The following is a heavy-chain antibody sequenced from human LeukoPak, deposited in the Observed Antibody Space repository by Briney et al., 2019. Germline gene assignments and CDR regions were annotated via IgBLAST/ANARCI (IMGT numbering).Heavy chain of an antibody. CDR2: INSDGSIT. D-gene: IGHD3-16*01. CDR3: VRLLDRAY. V-gene: IGHV3-74*01. CDR1: GFTFTNYW. Sequence: GGSLRLSCAASGFTFTNYWIHWVRQGPGKGLVWVSRINSDGSITHYADTVKGRFTISRDNAKNTVYLQMNSLRAEDTAVYYCVRLLDRAYWGQGTLVT. J-gene: IGHJ4*02.